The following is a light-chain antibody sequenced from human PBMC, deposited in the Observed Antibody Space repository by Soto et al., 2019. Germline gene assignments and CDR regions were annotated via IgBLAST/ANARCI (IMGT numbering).Light chain of an antibody. Sequence: EIMMTQSPATLSVSPGERATLSCRASQTVARNLAWYQQKPGQAPRLLIHGASTRATGVSARFSGSGSGTDFTPTISRLQSENFAVYYCQQYHNWPPQYTFGQGTKLQIK. CDR1: QTVARN. CDR3: QQYHNWPPQYT. J-gene: IGKJ2*01. CDR2: GAS. V-gene: IGKV3-15*01.